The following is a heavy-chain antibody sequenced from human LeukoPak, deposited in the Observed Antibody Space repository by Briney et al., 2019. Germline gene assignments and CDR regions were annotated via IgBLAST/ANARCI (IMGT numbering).Heavy chain of an antibody. CDR3: ARKGYSISWYSP. Sequence: SETLSLTCTVSGGSISSSSYYWGWIRQPPGKGLEWIGSIYYSGSTYYNPSLKSRVTISLDTSKNQFSLKLTSVTAADTAVYYCARKGYSISWYSPWGQGTLVTVSS. D-gene: IGHD6-13*01. CDR2: IYYSGST. CDR1: GGSISSSSYY. V-gene: IGHV4-39*07. J-gene: IGHJ5*02.